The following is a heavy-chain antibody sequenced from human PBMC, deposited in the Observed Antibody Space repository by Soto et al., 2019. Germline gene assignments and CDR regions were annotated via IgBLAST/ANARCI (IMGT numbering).Heavy chain of an antibody. J-gene: IGHJ5*02. D-gene: IGHD2-2*02. V-gene: IGHV3-23*01. Sequence: EVQLLESGGGLVQPGGSLRLSCAASGFTFSSYAMTWVRQAPGKGLEWVSVITDSGGSTLYADSVRGRFTISRDNSKNTLCLRMNSLRTEDTAVYYCAITTACCYTPGDRWGQGTLVTVSS. CDR3: AITTACCYTPGDR. CDR1: GFTFSSYA. CDR2: ITDSGGST.